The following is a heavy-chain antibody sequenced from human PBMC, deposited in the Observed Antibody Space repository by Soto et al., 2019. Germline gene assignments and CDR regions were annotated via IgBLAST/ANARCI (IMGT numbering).Heavy chain of an antibody. CDR3: ARQRLWGTSGYYYFEN. D-gene: IGHD3-22*01. J-gene: IGHJ4*02. CDR2: IYPGDSYT. V-gene: IGHV5-51*01. CDR1: GHICSNYL. Sequence: VESLNISCNCSGHICSNYLIGWVRQMPGKGLEWMWIIYPGDSYTRYSPSFQVQVTITVDKSINTAYLQWSRLKASDTAMYYCARQRLWGTSGYYYFENWGQGTLVTVS.